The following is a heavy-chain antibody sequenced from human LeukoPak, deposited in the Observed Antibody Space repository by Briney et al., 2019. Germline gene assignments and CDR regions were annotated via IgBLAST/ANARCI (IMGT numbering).Heavy chain of an antibody. J-gene: IGHJ4*02. CDR3: SRLRGYSYGYADY. Sequence: GGSLRLSCAASGFTFSSYSMNWVRQAPGKGLEWVSYISNSGSTIDYADSVKGRFTISRDNAKNSLYLQMDSLRAEDTAVYYCSRLRGYSYGYADYWGQGTLVTVSS. CDR1: GFTFSSYS. D-gene: IGHD5-18*01. V-gene: IGHV3-48*04. CDR2: ISNSGSTI.